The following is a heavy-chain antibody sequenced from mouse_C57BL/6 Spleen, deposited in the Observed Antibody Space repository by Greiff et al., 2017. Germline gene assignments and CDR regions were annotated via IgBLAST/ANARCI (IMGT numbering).Heavy chain of an antibody. CDR3: ARGTTEDYCDD. V-gene: IGHV1-26*01. J-gene: IGHJ2*01. CDR2: INPNNGGT. Sequence: VQLQQSGPELVKPGASVKISCKASGYTFTDYYMNWVKQSHGKSLEWIGDINPNNGGTSYNQKFKGKATLTVDKSSSTAYMELRSLTSEDSAVYYCARGTTEDYCDDWGQGTTLTVSS. CDR1: GYTFTDYY. D-gene: IGHD1-1*01.